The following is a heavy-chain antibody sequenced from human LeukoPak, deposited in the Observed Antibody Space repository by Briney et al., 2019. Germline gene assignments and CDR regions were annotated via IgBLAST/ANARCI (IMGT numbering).Heavy chain of an antibody. J-gene: IGHJ4*02. CDR2: ITDSGGGT. Sequence: GGCLRLSCAASGFTFSNYGMRSVRQAPGKGLEWVSAITDSGGGTYYADSVKGRFTISRDNSENTLYLQMNSLRAEDTAVYYCAKHMTGTKSSDYWGQGALATVSS. CDR3: AKHMTGTKSSDY. V-gene: IGHV3-23*01. D-gene: IGHD1-7*01. CDR1: GFTFSNYG.